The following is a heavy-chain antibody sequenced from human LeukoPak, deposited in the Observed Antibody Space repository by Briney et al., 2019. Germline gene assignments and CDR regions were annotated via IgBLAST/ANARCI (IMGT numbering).Heavy chain of an antibody. CDR3: ARDQRVTGRPDIDY. D-gene: IGHD6-6*01. CDR1: GFTFRNHW. V-gene: IGHV3-74*03. CDR2: ISSDGSST. J-gene: IGHJ4*02. Sequence: GGSLRLSCAASGFTFRNHWMHWVRQTPGKGLVWVSRISSDGSSTTYADSVKGRFTISRDNAKNTLYLKMNNLRAEDTAMYYCARDQRVTGRPDIDYWGQGTLVIVSS.